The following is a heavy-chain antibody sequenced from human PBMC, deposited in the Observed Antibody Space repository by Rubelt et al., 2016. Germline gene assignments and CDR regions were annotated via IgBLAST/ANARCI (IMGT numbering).Heavy chain of an antibody. CDR2: INAGNGNT. CDR3: ARVLTYYYDSSGYLY. CDR1: GYTFTSYA. Sequence: QVQLVQSGAEVKKPGASVKVSCKASGYTFTSYAMHWVRQAPGQRLEWMGWINAGNGNTKYSQKFQGRVTITRVTSASTAYMELSSLRSEDTAVYYCARVLTYYYDSSGYLYWGQGTLVTVSS. J-gene: IGHJ4*02. V-gene: IGHV1-3*01. D-gene: IGHD3-22*01.